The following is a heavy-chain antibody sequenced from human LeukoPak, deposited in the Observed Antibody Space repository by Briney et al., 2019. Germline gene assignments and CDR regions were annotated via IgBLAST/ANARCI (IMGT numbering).Heavy chain of an antibody. CDR2: ISAYNGNT. J-gene: IGHJ2*01. CDR3: ARDSGPAGSYWYFDL. CDR1: GYTFTSYG. V-gene: IGHV1-18*01. Sequence: GASVKVSCKASGYTFTSYGISWVRQAPGQGLEWMGWISAYNGNTNYAQKLQCRVTMTTDTSTSTAYMELRSLRSDDTAVYYCARDSGPAGSYWYFDLWGRGTLVTVSS. D-gene: IGHD6-25*01.